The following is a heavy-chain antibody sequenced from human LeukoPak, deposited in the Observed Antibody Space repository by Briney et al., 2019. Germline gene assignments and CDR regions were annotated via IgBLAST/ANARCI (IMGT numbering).Heavy chain of an antibody. CDR3: ARGGRYGDPFDY. CDR2: IYYSGST. CDR1: GGSISSYY. Sequence: SETLSLTCTVSGGSISSYYWSWIRQPPGKGLEWIGYIYYSGSTNYNPSLKSRVTISVDTSKNQFSLKLSSVTAADTAVYYRARGGRYGDPFDYWGQGTLVTVSS. V-gene: IGHV4-59*01. J-gene: IGHJ4*02. D-gene: IGHD4-17*01.